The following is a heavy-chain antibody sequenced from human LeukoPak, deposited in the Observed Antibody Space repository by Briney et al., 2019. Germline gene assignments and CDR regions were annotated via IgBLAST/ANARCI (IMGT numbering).Heavy chain of an antibody. J-gene: IGHJ4*02. CDR2: ISGSGGST. CDR3: AKGGSSGYSDY. CDR1: GFTFSSYA. V-gene: IGHV3-23*01. D-gene: IGHD3-22*01. Sequence: GGSLRLSCAASGFTFSSYAMSWVRQAPGKGLEWVSAISGSGGSTYYADSVKGRFTISRDNSKNTLYLQMDSLRVEDTAVYYCAKGGSSGYSDYWGQGTLVTVSS.